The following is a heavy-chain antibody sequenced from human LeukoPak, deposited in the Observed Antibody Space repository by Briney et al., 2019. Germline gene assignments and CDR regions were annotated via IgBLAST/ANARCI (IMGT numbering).Heavy chain of an antibody. V-gene: IGHV3-49*04. D-gene: IGHD2-2*01. J-gene: IGHJ6*02. CDR3: TGYCSSTSCYWRYCYYGMDV. Sequence: GGSLRLSCTASGFTFGDYAMSWVRQAPGKGLGWVGFIRSKAYGGTTEYAASVKGRFTISRDESKSIAYLQMNSMKTEDTAVYYCTGYCSSTSCYWRYCYYGMDVWGQGTTVTVSS. CDR1: GFTFGDYA. CDR2: IRSKAYGGTT.